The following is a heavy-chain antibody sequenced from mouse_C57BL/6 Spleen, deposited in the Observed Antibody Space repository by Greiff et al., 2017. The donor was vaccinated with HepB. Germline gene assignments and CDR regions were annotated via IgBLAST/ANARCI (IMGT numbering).Heavy chain of an antibody. CDR1: GYTFTSYW. D-gene: IGHD2-5*01. J-gene: IGHJ4*01. V-gene: IGHV1-50*01. CDR3: ARSESNTYAMDY. Sequence: VKLQQPGAELVKPGASVKLSCKASGYTFTSYWMQWVKQRPGQGLEWIGEIDPSDSYTNYNQKFKGKATLTVDTSSSTAYMQLSSLTSEDSAVYYCARSESNTYAMDYWGQGTSVTVSS. CDR2: IDPSDSYT.